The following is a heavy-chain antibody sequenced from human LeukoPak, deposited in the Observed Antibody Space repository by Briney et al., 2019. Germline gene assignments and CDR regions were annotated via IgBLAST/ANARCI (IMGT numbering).Heavy chain of an antibody. CDR1: GGSISSGDYY. CDR2: IYYSGGT. V-gene: IGHV4-30-4*01. CDR3: ARVIAAAGTPPVFDY. Sequence: ASQTLSLTCTVSGGSISSGDYYWSWIRQPPGKGLEWIGYIYYSGGTYYNPSLKSRVTISVDTSKNQFSLKLSSVTAADTAVYYCARVIAAAGTPPVFDYWGQGTLVTVSS. D-gene: IGHD6-13*01. J-gene: IGHJ4*02.